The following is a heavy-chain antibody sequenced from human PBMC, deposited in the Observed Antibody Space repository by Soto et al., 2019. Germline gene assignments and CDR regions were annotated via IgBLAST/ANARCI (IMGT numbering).Heavy chain of an antibody. CDR1: GYTFTSYA. D-gene: IGHD6-19*01. CDR2: INAGNGST. CDR3: ARDSSGWPLY. J-gene: IGHJ4*02. V-gene: IGHV1-3*01. Sequence: ASVKVSCKASGYTFTSYAMHWVRQAPGQRLEWMGWINAGNGSTKYSQKFQGRVTITRDTSASTAYMELRSLRSDDTAVYYCARDSSGWPLYWGPGTLVTVSS.